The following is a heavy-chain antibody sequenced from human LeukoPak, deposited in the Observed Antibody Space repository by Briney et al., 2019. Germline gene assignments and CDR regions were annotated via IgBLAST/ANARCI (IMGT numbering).Heavy chain of an antibody. V-gene: IGHV4-39*07. CDR2: IYHSGST. Sequence: SETLSLTCTVSGGSISSSSYYWGWIRQPPGKGLEWIGSIYHSGSTYYNPSLKSRVTISVDTSKDQFSLKLSSVTAADTAVYYCARVQSRLSWFDPWGQGTLVTVSS. CDR1: GGSISSSSYY. J-gene: IGHJ5*02. CDR3: ARVQSRLSWFDP.